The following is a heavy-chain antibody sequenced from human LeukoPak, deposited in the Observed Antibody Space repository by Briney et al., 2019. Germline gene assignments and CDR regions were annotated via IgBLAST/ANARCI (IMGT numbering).Heavy chain of an antibody. CDR1: GFTFSSYA. CDR2: ISYDGSNK. CDR3: ARVGTVYDYVWGSYDY. Sequence: GSLRLSCAASGFTFSSYAMHWVRQAPGKGLEWVAVISYDGSNKYYADSVKGRFTISRDNSKNTLYLQMNSLRAEDTAVYYCARVGTVYDYVWGSYDYWGQGTLVTVSS. J-gene: IGHJ4*02. V-gene: IGHV3-30-3*01. D-gene: IGHD3-16*01.